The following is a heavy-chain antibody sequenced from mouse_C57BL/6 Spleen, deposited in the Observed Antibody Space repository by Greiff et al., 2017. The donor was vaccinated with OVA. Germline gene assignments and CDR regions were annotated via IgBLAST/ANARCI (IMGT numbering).Heavy chain of an antibody. Sequence: QVHVKQSGAELVRPGTSVKVSCKASGYAFTNYLIEWVKQRPGQGLEWIGVINPGSGGTNYNDKFKGKATLTADKSSSTAYMQLSSLTSEDSAVYFCARGDNNYEGYFDVWGTGTTVTVSS. D-gene: IGHD2-5*01. CDR3: ARGDNNYEGYFDV. V-gene: IGHV1-54*01. CDR2: INPGSGGT. CDR1: GYAFTNYL. J-gene: IGHJ1*03.